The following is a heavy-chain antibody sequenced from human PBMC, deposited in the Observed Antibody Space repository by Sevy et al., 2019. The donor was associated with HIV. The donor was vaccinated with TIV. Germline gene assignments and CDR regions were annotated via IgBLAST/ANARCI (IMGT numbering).Heavy chain of an antibody. CDR2: IYSDGRT. V-gene: IGHV3-66*01. CDR1: GLSVSDNY. Sequence: GGSLRLSCAASGLSVSDNYMNWVRQAPGKGLELVSVIYSDGRTYYPDSVKGRFSISRDNSKNTLYLHMKSLRPEDTAVYYWARAYSSWFGTVHYWGQGTLVTVSS. J-gene: IGHJ4*02. D-gene: IGHD6-13*01. CDR3: ARAYSSWFGTVHY.